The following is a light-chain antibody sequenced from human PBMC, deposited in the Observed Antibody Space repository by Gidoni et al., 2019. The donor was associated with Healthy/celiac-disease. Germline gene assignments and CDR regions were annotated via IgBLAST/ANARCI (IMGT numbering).Light chain of an antibody. V-gene: IGKV1-39*01. CDR2: AAS. CDR3: QQSYSTPYT. Sequence: DIQIPQSPSSLSASVEARFTITCRASQSISSYLNWYQKKPGKAPKLRIYAASSLQRGVPSRFSDRVSGTDFTLTISSLQPEDFAPYYCQQSYSTPYTFXQXTKLEIK. CDR1: QSISSY. J-gene: IGKJ2*01.